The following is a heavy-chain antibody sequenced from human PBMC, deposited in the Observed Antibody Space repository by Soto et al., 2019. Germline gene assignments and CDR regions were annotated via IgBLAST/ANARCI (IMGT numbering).Heavy chain of an antibody. D-gene: IGHD1-1*01. CDR1: GFTFSSYA. CDR2: FAYDGRNK. J-gene: IGHJ4*02. V-gene: IGHV3-30*04. Sequence: QVQLVESGGGVVQPGRSLRLSCAASGFTFSSYAMHWVRQAPGKGLEWVAVFAYDGRNKYYADSVKGRYTILRDNSKNTLYLQMNSLRIEDTAVYYCARELERVFDYWGQGTLVTVSS. CDR3: ARELERVFDY.